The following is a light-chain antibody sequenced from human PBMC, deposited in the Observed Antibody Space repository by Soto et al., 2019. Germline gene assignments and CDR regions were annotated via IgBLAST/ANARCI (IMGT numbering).Light chain of an antibody. Sequence: DIQMTQSPSTLSASVGDRVTITCRASQSISSGLAWYQQKPWKAPKLLIYDASSLESGVPSRFSGSGSGTEFTLTISSLQPDDFATYYCQQYNSYSFTFGPGTKVDIK. CDR3: QQYNSYSFT. CDR2: DAS. V-gene: IGKV1-5*01. CDR1: QSISSG. J-gene: IGKJ3*01.